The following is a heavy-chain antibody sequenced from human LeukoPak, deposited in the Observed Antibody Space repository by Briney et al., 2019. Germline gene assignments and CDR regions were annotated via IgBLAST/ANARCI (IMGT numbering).Heavy chain of an antibody. Sequence: SETLSLTCTVSGGSISSSSYYWGWIRQPPGKGLEWIGYIYYSGSTNYNPSLKSRLTISVDTSENQFSLRLSSVTAADTAVYYCARLRGNYFPDYWGQGTLVTVSS. D-gene: IGHD4-11*01. CDR2: IYYSGST. CDR1: GGSISSSSYY. CDR3: ARLRGNYFPDY. V-gene: IGHV4-61*05. J-gene: IGHJ4*02.